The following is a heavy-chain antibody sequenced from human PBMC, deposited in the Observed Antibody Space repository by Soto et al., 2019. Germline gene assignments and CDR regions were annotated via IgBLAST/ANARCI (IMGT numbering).Heavy chain of an antibody. CDR2: IVSSGVRR. CDR1: GFTFSSYV. D-gene: IGHD6-19*01. J-gene: IGHJ5*02. CDR3: AKDTVAGTVNWFDP. V-gene: IGHV3-23*01. Sequence: GGSLRLSCAASGFTFSSYVMSWVRQAPGKGLEWVSAIVSSGVRRYYADSVKGRFTVSRDNSINTLYLQMNSLRAEDTAVYYCAKDTVAGTVNWFDPWGQGTLVTVSS.